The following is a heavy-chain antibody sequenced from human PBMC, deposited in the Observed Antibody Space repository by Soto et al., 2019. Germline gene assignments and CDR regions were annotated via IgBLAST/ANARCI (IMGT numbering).Heavy chain of an antibody. J-gene: IGHJ6*02. CDR3: AGTRESYLLQWLVKYYYYGMDV. V-gene: IGHV1-18*01. Sequence: ASVKVSCKASGYTFIRYGITWVRQAPGQGLEWMGWISPYNDYTIYAQKLQGRVTMTTDTSTRTVYLDLRSLKSDDTAVYYCAGTRESYLLQWLVKYYYYGMDVWGQGTTVTVSS. CDR2: ISPYNDYT. CDR1: GYTFIRYG. D-gene: IGHD6-19*01.